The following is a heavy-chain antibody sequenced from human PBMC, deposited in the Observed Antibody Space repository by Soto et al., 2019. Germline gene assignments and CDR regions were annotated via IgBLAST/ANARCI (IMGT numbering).Heavy chain of an antibody. V-gene: IGHV3-30-3*01. CDR1: GFTFSSYA. CDR3: ARGRKTRNSGDFDL. CDR2: ISYDGSNK. J-gene: IGHJ2*01. D-gene: IGHD2-21*01. Sequence: QVQLVESGGGVVQPGRSLRLSCAASGFTFSSYAMHWVRQAPGKGLEWVAVISYDGSNKYYADSVKGRFTISRDNSKNTLYLQMNSLIAEDTAVYYCARGRKTRNSGDFDLWGRGTLVTVSS.